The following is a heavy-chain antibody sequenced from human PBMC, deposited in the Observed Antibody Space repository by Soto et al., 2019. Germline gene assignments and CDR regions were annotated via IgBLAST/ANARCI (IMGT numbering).Heavy chain of an antibody. CDR1: GFTFSRYA. CDR3: ARSRNGAVPDSINF. D-gene: IGHD2-8*01. CDR2: ISRDGSSK. Sequence: PGGSLRLSCAASGFTFSRYAMHWVRQAPGEGLEWEAVISRDGSSKYYRDSVKGRFTVSRDNSNNTLYLSMTSLRPDDTAVFYCARSRNGAVPDSINFWGQGTLVTVSS. J-gene: IGHJ4*02. V-gene: IGHV3-30-3*01.